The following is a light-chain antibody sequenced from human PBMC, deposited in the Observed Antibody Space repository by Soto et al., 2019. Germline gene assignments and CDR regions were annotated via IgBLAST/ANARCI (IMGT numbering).Light chain of an antibody. Sequence: DIVMTQSPLSLPVTPGEPASISCRSSQSLLYSNGYNYLDWYLQKPGQSPQLLIYLGSSRASGVPDRFNGSGSGTDFTLKISRVEAEDVGVYYCMQVLQTPTFGQGTRLEI. J-gene: IGKJ5*01. V-gene: IGKV2-28*01. CDR1: QSLLYSNGYNY. CDR3: MQVLQTPT. CDR2: LGS.